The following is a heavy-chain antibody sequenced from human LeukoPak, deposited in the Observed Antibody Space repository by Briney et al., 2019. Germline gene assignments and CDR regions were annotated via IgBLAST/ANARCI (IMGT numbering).Heavy chain of an antibody. CDR3: ARGSSWWVRISSH. CDR1: GFTFTSYA. Sequence: GGSLRLSCAACGFTFTSYAMHWVRQAPGKGLEWLAIISFDVNNKYYADPVKGRFTISRDNSTLYLHMNSLTLEDTAVYYCARGSSWWVRISSHWGQGTLVTVSS. D-gene: IGHD6-13*01. V-gene: IGHV3-30-3*01. J-gene: IGHJ4*02. CDR2: ISFDVNNK.